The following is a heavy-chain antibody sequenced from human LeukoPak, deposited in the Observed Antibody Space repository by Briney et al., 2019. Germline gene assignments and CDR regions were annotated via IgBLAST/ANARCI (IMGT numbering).Heavy chain of an antibody. Sequence: ASVKVSRKASGYTFTSYGISWVRQAPGQGLEWMGWISAYNGNTNYAQKLQGRVTMTTDTSTSTAYMELRSLRSDDTAVYYCARDRCSGGSCYSYFDYWGQGTLVTVSS. CDR2: ISAYNGNT. CDR1: GYTFTSYG. CDR3: ARDRCSGGSCYSYFDY. D-gene: IGHD2-15*01. V-gene: IGHV1-18*01. J-gene: IGHJ4*02.